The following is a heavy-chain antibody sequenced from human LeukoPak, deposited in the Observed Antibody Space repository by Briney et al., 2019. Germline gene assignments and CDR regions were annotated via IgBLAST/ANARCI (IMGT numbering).Heavy chain of an antibody. CDR1: GGTFSSYA. D-gene: IGHD1-26*01. V-gene: IGHV1-69*05. CDR3: ARTGIVGATSLDY. CDR2: IIPIFGTA. J-gene: IGHJ4*02. Sequence: SVKVSCKASGGTFSSYAISWVRQAPGQGLEWMGRIIPIFGTANYAQKFQGRVTITTDESTSTAYMELSSLRSEDTAVYYCARTGIVGATSLDYWGQGTLVTVSS.